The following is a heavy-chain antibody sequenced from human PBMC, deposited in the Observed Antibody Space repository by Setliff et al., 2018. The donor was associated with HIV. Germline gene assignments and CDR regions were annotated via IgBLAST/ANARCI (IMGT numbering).Heavy chain of an antibody. CDR1: GLTFNNAW. Sequence: GGSLRLSCTASGLTFNNAWMSWVRQAPGKGLEWVGRIKSKTDGGTTDYAAPVKGRFTISRDDSKNTLYLQMNSLKTEDTAVYYCTIDLDILTGPRSYDAFDIWGQGTMVTVSS. D-gene: IGHD3-9*01. CDR2: IKSKTDGGTT. J-gene: IGHJ3*02. CDR3: TIDLDILTGPRSYDAFDI. V-gene: IGHV3-15*01.